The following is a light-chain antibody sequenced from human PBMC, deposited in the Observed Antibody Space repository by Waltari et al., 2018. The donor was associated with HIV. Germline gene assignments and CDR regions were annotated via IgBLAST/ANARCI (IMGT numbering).Light chain of an antibody. V-gene: IGLV3-1*01. CDR2: EDS. CDR1: KLGQKY. J-gene: IGLJ2*01. Sequence: YELTQPPSVSVSPGQTANITCSGDKLGQKYSHWYQQKSGQSPVLLIYEDSKRRSGIPERFSGSISGDTATLTISGTQAEDEADYHCQAWDRSTVIFAGGTKLTVL. CDR3: QAWDRSTVI.